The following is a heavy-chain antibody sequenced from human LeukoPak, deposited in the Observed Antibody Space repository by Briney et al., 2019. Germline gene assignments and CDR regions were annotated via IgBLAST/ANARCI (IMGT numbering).Heavy chain of an antibody. CDR3: ARDPYLGYCSSTSCTFY. CDR2: ISSSSSYI. D-gene: IGHD2-2*01. Sequence: GGSLRLSCAASGFTFSSYSMNWVRQAPGKGLGWVSSISSSSSYIYYADSVKGRFTISRDNAKNSLYLQMNSLRAEDTAVYYCARDPYLGYCSSTSCTFYWGQGTLVTVSS. CDR1: GFTFSSYS. V-gene: IGHV3-21*01. J-gene: IGHJ4*02.